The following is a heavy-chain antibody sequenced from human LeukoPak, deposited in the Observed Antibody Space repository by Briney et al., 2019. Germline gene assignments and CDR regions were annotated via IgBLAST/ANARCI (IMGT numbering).Heavy chain of an antibody. CDR2: INHSGST. J-gene: IGHJ4*02. Sequence: SETLSLTCAVYGGSFSGYYWSWIRQPPGKGLEWMGEINHSGSTNCNPSLKSRVTISVDTSKNQFSLKLSSVTAADTAVYYCARGGYYYDSSGYRRWGQGTLVTVSS. D-gene: IGHD3-22*01. CDR3: ARGGYYYDSSGYRR. CDR1: GGSFSGYY. V-gene: IGHV4-34*01.